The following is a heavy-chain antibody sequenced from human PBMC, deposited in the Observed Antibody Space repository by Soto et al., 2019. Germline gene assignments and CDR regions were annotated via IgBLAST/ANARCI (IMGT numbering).Heavy chain of an antibody. Sequence: PGGSLRLSCAASGFTFSSYAMHWVRQAPGKGLEWVAVISYDGSNKYYADSVKGRFTISRDNSKNTLYLQMNSLRAEDTAVYYCARDNGQQLVQYLFDYWSQGTLVTVSS. CDR3: ARDNGQQLVQYLFDY. D-gene: IGHD6-13*01. CDR1: GFTFSSYA. CDR2: ISYDGSNK. V-gene: IGHV3-30-3*01. J-gene: IGHJ4*02.